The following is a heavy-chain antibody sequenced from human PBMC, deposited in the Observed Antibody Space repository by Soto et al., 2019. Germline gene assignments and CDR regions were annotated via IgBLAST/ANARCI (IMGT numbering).Heavy chain of an antibody. J-gene: IGHJ4*02. V-gene: IGHV3-30*18. CDR2: ISYDGSNK. CDR3: AKAPSTIVATISYFDY. Sequence: PVGSLRLSCAASGFTFSSYGMHWVRQAPGKGLEWVAVISYDGSNKYYADSVKGRFTISRDNSKNTLYLQMNSLRAEDTAVYYCAKAPSTIVATISYFDYWGQGTLVTVSS. D-gene: IGHD5-12*01. CDR1: GFTFSSYG.